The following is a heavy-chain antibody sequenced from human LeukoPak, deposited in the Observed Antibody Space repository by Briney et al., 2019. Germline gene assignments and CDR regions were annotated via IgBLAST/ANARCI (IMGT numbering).Heavy chain of an antibody. D-gene: IGHD1-7*01. J-gene: IGHJ4*02. CDR1: GGSISSSSYS. Sequence: PSETLSLTCTVSGGSISSSSYSWGWIRQPPGKGLEWIVEVNQSGSTKYNPSLKSRVTISVDTSKNQFSLKLNSVTAADTAVYYCASRGRVGYNWNYGDYWGQGTLVTVSS. CDR3: ASRGRVGYNWNYGDY. CDR2: VNQSGST. V-gene: IGHV4-39*07.